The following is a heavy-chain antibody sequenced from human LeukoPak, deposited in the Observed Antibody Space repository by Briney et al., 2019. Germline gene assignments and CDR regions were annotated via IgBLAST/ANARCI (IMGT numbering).Heavy chain of an antibody. CDR3: ARGGKQQLVHYYYGMDV. V-gene: IGHV4-34*01. CDR1: GGSFSGYY. CDR2: INHSGST. D-gene: IGHD6-13*01. Sequence: SETLSLTCAVYGGSFSGYYWSWIRQPPGKGLEWIGEINHSGSTNYNPSLKSRVTISVDTSKNQFSLKLSSVTAADTAVYYCARGGKQQLVHYYYGMDVWGKGTTATVSS. J-gene: IGHJ6*04.